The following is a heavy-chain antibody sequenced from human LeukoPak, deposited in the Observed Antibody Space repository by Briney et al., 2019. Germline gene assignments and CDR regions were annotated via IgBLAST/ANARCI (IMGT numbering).Heavy chain of an antibody. Sequence: SETLSLTCTVSGGSISSYYWDWIGQPPGKGLEWIGYIYYSGSTNYNPSLKSRVTISVDTSKNQFSLKLSSVTAADTAVYSCARSSYYSDSSGYSYFYYYNMAVWGKGTTVTVSS. CDR3: ARSSYYSDSSGYSYFYYYNMAV. D-gene: IGHD3-22*01. V-gene: IGHV4-59*01. CDR1: GGSISSYY. CDR2: IYYSGST. J-gene: IGHJ6*03.